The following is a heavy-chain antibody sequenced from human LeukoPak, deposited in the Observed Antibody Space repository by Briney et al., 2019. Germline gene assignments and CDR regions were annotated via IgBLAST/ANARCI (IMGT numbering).Heavy chain of an antibody. Sequence: SETLSLTCAVYGGSITGHYWSWIRQPPGKGLEWVGEIHYTGATSYNPSLKSRATISIDTSKNQVSLKLSSVTAADTAVYYCARGNILSGYCFDFWSQGALVTVSS. CDR3: ARGNILSGYCFDF. V-gene: IGHV4-34*01. D-gene: IGHD3-9*01. J-gene: IGHJ4*02. CDR2: IHYTGAT. CDR1: GGSITGHY.